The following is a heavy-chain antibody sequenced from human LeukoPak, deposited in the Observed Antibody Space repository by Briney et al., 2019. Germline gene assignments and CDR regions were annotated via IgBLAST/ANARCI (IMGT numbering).Heavy chain of an antibody. D-gene: IGHD6-13*01. CDR1: GFTFGDYA. V-gene: IGHV3-49*03. CDR3: TRDEQQLEAFDY. Sequence: RFLRLSCTASGFTFGDYAMSWFRQAPGKGLEGVGFIRSKAYGGTTEYAASVKGRFTISRDDSKSIASLQMNSLKTEDTAVYYCTRDEQQLEAFDYWGQGTLVTVSS. J-gene: IGHJ4*02. CDR2: IRSKAYGGTT.